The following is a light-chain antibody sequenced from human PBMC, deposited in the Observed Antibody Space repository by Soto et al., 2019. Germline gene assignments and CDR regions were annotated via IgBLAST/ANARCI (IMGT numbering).Light chain of an antibody. V-gene: IGLV2-23*02. CDR2: EVS. Sequence: QSALTQHASVSGSPGQSITISCTGTSSDAGSYNLVSWYQQHPGKAPKLMIYEVSKRPSGVSNRFSGSKSGNTASLTISGLQAEDEADYYCCSYAGSSTYVVFGGGTKLTVL. CDR1: SSDAGSYNL. J-gene: IGLJ2*01. CDR3: CSYAGSSTYVV.